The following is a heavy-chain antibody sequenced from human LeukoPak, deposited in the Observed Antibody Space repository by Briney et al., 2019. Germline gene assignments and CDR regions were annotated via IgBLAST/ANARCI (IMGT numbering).Heavy chain of an antibody. Sequence: SSVHVSCQACRCTFTDHYMHWLRQAPAQARDGMGWINPNSGGTNYAQKFQGRVTMTRDTSISTAYMELSRLRSDDTAVYYCARDLGFGEPPSYWGQGTLVTVSS. D-gene: IGHD3-10*01. J-gene: IGHJ4*02. V-gene: IGHV1-2*02. CDR2: INPNSGGT. CDR3: ARDLGFGEPPSY. CDR1: RCTFTDHY.